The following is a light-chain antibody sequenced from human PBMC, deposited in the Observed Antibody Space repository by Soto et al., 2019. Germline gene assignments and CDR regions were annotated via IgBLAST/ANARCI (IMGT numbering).Light chain of an antibody. Sequence: EIVMTQSPATLYVSPGERATLSCRASQSVSSNLAWDQQKPGQAPRLLIYGASTRATGIPARFSGSGSGTEFTLTISSLQSEDFAVYYCQQYNNWTPWTFGQGTKVEIK. CDR3: QQYNNWTPWT. V-gene: IGKV3-15*01. J-gene: IGKJ1*01. CDR2: GAS. CDR1: QSVSSN.